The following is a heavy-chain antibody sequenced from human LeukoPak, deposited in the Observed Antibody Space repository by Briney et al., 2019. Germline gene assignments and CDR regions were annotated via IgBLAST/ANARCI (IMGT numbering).Heavy chain of an antibody. V-gene: IGHV4-59*01. CDR1: GASISSYY. CDR3: ARDVWPSDY. Sequence: SETLSLTCTVSGASISSYYWSWIRQPPGKGLEWIGYIYYTGSTNYNPSLKSRVTISIDTSKNQFPLKLRSMTAADTAVYYCARDVWPSDYWGQGTLVTVSS. J-gene: IGHJ4*02. CDR2: IYYTGST. D-gene: IGHD2-21*01.